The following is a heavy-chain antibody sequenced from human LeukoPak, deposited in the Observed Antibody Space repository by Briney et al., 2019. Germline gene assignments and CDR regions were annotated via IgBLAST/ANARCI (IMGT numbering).Heavy chain of an antibody. CDR3: ARGDYSGSPTVVAA. J-gene: IGHJ5*02. V-gene: IGHV1-2*02. D-gene: IGHD3-10*01. CDR1: GYTFTDYY. Sequence: ASVKVSCKASGYTFTDYYINWVRQAPGQGLERRGWSNPNSGDTNYAQKFQDTGTMTRDNATSTADIERKMLRSDDTAVYSCARGDYSGSPTVVAAWGQGTLVTVSS. CDR2: SNPNSGDT.